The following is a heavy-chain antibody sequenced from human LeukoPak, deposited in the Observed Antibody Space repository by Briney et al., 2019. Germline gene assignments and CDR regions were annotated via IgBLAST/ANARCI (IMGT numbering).Heavy chain of an antibody. D-gene: IGHD1-26*01. V-gene: IGHV3-23*01. CDR2: ISVSGDST. CDR3: AKRRRSSGSYYLYDMDV. Sequence: PGGSLRLSCAASGFTFSTYAMSWVRQAPGKGLEWVSGISVSGDSTNYADSVRGRFTISRDNSKNTLHLQMNSLRVEDTAVYYCAKRRRSSGSYYLYDMDVWGQGTTVTVSS. CDR1: GFTFSTYA. J-gene: IGHJ6*02.